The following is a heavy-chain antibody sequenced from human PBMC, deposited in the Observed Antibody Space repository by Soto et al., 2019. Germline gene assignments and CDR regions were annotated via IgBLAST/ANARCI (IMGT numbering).Heavy chain of an antibody. V-gene: IGHV4-34*01. CDR1: GGSFSGYY. CDR2: INHSGST. D-gene: IGHD3-9*01. J-gene: IGHJ4*02. Sequence: SETLSLTCAVYGGSFSGYYWSWIRQPPGKGLEWIGEINHSGSTNYNPSLKSRVTISVDTSKNQFSLKLSSVTAADTAVYYCARGADILTGQGRVRGLDYWGQGTLVTVSS. CDR3: ARGADILTGQGRVRGLDY.